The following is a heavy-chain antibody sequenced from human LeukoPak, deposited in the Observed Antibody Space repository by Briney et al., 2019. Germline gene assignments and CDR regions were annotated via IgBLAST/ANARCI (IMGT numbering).Heavy chain of an antibody. J-gene: IGHJ1*01. V-gene: IGHV3-53*01. CDR1: EFTVSSSY. Sequence: GGSLRLSCAASEFTVSSSYMSWVRQAPGKGLEWVSAIYSGGSTYYADSVKGRFTISRDNSKNTLYLQMNSLRAEDTAVYYCARDGYSSTWAEYFQDWGQGTLVTVSS. CDR2: IYSGGST. D-gene: IGHD6-13*01. CDR3: ARDGYSSTWAEYFQD.